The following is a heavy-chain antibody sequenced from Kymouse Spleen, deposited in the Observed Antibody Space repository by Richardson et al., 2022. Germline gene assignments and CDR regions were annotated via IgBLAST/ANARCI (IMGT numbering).Heavy chain of an antibody. CDR3: AEYSGSYYYYYGMDV. CDR1: GGSISSYY. J-gene: IGHJ6*02. Sequence: QVQLQESGPGLVKPSETLSLTCTVSGGSISSYYWSWIRQPPGKGLEWIGYIYYSGSTNYNPSLKSRVTISVDTSKNQFSLKLSSVTAADTAVYYCAEYSGSYYYYYGMDVWGQGTTVTVSS. V-gene: IGHV4-59*01. CDR2: IYYSGST. D-gene: IGHD1-26*01.